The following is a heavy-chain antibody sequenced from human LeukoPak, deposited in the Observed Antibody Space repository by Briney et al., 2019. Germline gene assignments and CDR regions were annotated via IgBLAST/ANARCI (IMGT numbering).Heavy chain of an antibody. V-gene: IGHV4-34*01. Sequence: SETLSLTCAVYGGSFSGYYWSWIRQPPGKGLEWIGEINHSGSTNYNPSLKSRVTISVDTSKNQFSLKLSSVTAADTAVYYCARGSNYYDSGKGWFDPWGQGTRVTVSS. CDR2: INHSGST. CDR3: ARGSNYYDSGKGWFDP. CDR1: GGSFSGYY. D-gene: IGHD3-10*01. J-gene: IGHJ5*02.